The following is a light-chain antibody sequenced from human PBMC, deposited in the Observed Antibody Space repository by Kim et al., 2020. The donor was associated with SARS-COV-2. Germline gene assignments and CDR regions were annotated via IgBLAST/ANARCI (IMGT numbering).Light chain of an antibody. V-gene: IGLV1-51*01. CDR1: SANIGRHF. J-gene: IGLJ2*01. CDR3: ASWDNSLSAVV. Sequence: GRRVSMYCSGGSANIGRHFVTWYQLLPGTAPKLLIYDDNKRRAGIPDRVSGSRSGTSATLDITGLQTGDEADYYCASWDNSLSAVVFGGGTQLTVL. CDR2: DDN.